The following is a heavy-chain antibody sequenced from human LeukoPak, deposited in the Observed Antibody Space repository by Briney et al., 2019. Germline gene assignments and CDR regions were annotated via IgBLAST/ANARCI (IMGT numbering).Heavy chain of an antibody. V-gene: IGHV1-18*01. CDR1: GYTFTSYG. CDR3: ARETFEIVGATPGY. D-gene: IGHD1-26*01. CDR2: ISAYNGNT. Sequence: ASVKVSCKASGYTFTSYGISWVRQAPGQGLEWMGWISAYNGNTNYAQKLQGRVTMTTDTSKSTAYMELRSLRSDDTAVYYCARETFEIVGATPGYWGQGTLVTVSS. J-gene: IGHJ4*02.